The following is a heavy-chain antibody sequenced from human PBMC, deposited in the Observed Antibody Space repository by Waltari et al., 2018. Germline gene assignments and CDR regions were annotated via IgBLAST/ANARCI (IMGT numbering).Heavy chain of an antibody. CDR3: ARDQRSGDY. J-gene: IGHJ4*02. CDR1: GGSINDIYY. Sequence: QVRLQESAPGLVKPSETLSLTCAVSGGSINDIYYWDWIRRPPRKGLDWIGPINGTNGNTFYGPSLKGRVTISKDTAKNQFFLILNSVTAADTAVYYGARDQRSGDYWGQGVLVTVSS. CDR2: INGTNGNT. V-gene: IGHV4-39*07. D-gene: IGHD3-10*01.